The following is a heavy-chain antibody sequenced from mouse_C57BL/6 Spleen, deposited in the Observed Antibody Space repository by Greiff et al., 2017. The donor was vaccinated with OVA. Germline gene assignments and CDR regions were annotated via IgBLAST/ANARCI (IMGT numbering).Heavy chain of an antibody. CDR2: INPNNGGT. V-gene: IGHV1-22*01. J-gene: IGHJ4*01. D-gene: IGHD2-2*01. Sequence: EVQLQESGPELVKPGASVKMSCKASGYTFTDYNMHWVKQSHGKSLEWIGYINPNNGGTSYNQKFKGTATLTVNKSSSTAYMALRSLTSEDAAVYYCARGYDLYVMDDWGQGTSVTVSS. CDR3: ARGYDLYVMDD. CDR1: GYTFTDYN.